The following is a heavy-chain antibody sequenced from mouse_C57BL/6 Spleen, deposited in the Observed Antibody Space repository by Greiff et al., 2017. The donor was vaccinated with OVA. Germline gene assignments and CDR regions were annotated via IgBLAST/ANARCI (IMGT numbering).Heavy chain of an antibody. J-gene: IGHJ4*01. Sequence: QVQLQQPGAELVKPGASVKMSCKASGYTFTSYWITWVKQRPGQGLEWIGDIYPGSGSTNYNEKFKSKATLTVDTSSSTAYMQLSSLTSEDSAVYYCARRLDYYGPYYYAMDYWGQGTSVTVSS. CDR3: ARRLDYYGPYYYAMDY. D-gene: IGHD2-1*01. CDR1: GYTFTSYW. V-gene: IGHV1-55*01. CDR2: IYPGSGST.